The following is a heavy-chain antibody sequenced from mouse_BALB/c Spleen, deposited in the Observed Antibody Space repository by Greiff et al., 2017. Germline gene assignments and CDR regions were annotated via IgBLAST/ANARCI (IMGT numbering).Heavy chain of an antibody. D-gene: IGHD2-1*01. V-gene: IGHV5-4*02. CDR1: GFTFSDYY. J-gene: IGHJ3*01. CDR3: ARVYGNYGAY. Sequence: EVMLVESGGGLVKPGGSLKLSCAASGFTFSDYYMYWVRQTPEKRLEWVATISDGGSYTYYPDSVKGRFTISRDNAKNNLYLQMSSLKSEDTAMYYCARVYGNYGAYWGQGTLVTVSA. CDR2: ISDGGSYT.